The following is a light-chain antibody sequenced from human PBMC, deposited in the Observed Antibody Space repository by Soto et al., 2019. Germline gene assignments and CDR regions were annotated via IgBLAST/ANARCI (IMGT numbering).Light chain of an antibody. J-gene: IGKJ5*01. V-gene: IGKV3-15*01. CDR1: QSISSN. Sequence: EIVMTQSPATLSVSPGERATLSCRASQSISSNLAWYQQKLGQAPRLLIYRASTRATGIPARFSGSGSGTEFTLTISSLQSEDFAVYYCQQRSNWPITFGQGTRLEIK. CDR2: RAS. CDR3: QQRSNWPIT.